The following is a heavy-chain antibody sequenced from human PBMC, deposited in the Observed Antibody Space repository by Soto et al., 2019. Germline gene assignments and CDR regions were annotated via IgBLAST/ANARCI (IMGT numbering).Heavy chain of an antibody. CDR2: IKSKTDGGTT. V-gene: IGHV3-15*01. CDR1: GFTFSNAW. CDR3: TTDGYCSGGSCYGVFDY. J-gene: IGHJ4*02. D-gene: IGHD2-15*01. Sequence: EVQLVVSGGGLVKPGGSLRLSCAASGFTFSNAWMSWVRQAPGKGLEWVGRIKSKTDGGTTDYAAPVKGRFTISRDDSKNTLYLQMNSLKTEDTAVYYCTTDGYCSGGSCYGVFDYWGQGTLVTVSS.